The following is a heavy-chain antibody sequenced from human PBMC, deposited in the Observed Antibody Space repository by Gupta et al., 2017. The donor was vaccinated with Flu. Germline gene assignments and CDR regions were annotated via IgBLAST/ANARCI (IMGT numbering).Heavy chain of an antibody. CDR1: GYTFTGYY. J-gene: IGHJ3*02. CDR3: ARGGGTVTRGGDAFDI. CDR2: INPNSGGT. Sequence: QVQLVQSVAEAKNAGASVKVSSKASGYTFTGYYMHWVRQAPGQGLEWMGWINPNSGGTNYAQKFQGRVTMTRDTSISTAYMELSRLRSDETAVYYCARGGGTVTRGGDAFDIWGQGTMVTVSS. V-gene: IGHV1-2*02. D-gene: IGHD4-4*01.